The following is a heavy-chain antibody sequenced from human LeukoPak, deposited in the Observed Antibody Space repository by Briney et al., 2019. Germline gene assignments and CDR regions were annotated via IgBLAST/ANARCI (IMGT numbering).Heavy chain of an antibody. V-gene: IGHV3-73*01. Sequence: SGGSLRLSCAASGFTFSGSAMHWVRQASGEGLEWVGRIRSKTNSYATAYAASVKGRFTISRDDSKNTAYLQLNSLKTEDTAVYYCTRFGSDDGEYAYWGQGTLVTVSS. CDR3: TRFGSDDGEYAY. CDR1: GFTFSGSA. J-gene: IGHJ4*02. CDR2: IRSKTNSYAT. D-gene: IGHD1-1*01.